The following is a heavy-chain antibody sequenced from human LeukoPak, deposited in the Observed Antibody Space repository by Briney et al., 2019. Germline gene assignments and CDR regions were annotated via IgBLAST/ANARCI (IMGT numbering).Heavy chain of an antibody. J-gene: IGHJ3*01. Sequence: PGGSLRLSCAASGFTFSSYAMSWVRQAPGKGLEWVSAISGSGGSTYYADSVRGRFAISRDNSKNTVYLQMDSLRADDTAMYYCARNHFNQNVFDVWGQGTMVTVSS. D-gene: IGHD1-14*01. V-gene: IGHV3-23*01. CDR1: GFTFSSYA. CDR2: ISGSGGST. CDR3: ARNHFNQNVFDV.